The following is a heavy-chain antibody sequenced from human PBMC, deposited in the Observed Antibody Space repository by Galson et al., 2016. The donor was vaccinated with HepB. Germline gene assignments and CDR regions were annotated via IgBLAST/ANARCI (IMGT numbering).Heavy chain of an antibody. CDR1: GDSFTTYW. CDR2: IYLGDSDA. Sequence: QSGAEVKKPGESLKISCKGSGDSFTTYWIGWVRQMPGKGLEWMGIIYLGDSDATYSPSFQGQVTISADKSISTAYLQWSSLKASDTAMYYCSTFPTMTTGDGAGDFDSWGQGALVTVSS. V-gene: IGHV5-51*01. D-gene: IGHD4-17*01. CDR3: STFPTMTTGDGAGDFDS. J-gene: IGHJ4*02.